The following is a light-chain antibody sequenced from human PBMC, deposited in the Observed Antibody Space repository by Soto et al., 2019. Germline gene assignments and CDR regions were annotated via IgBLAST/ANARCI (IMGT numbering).Light chain of an antibody. V-gene: IGKV1-12*01. J-gene: IGKJ3*01. CDR3: QQAGSFPLT. CDR1: QGVSNW. Sequence: DIPMTQSPSSVSASVGDRITITCRASQGVSNWLAWYQQKPGRAPNLLIYATSSLHSGVPSRFSGSGSGTDFTLTISSLQPEDFATYYCQQAGSFPLTFGPGTKLYIK. CDR2: ATS.